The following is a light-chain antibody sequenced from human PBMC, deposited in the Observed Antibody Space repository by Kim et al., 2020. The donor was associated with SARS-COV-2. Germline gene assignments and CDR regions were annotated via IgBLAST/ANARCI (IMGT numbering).Light chain of an antibody. Sequence: GQSITITCTGTNSDIGGYNYVSWFQQHPGKAPKLMICDVDQRPSGVSNRFSCSKSGNTASQTISGLQAEDEADYYCSSYTSNSTYVFGTGTKVTVL. CDR2: DVD. CDR3: SSYTSNSTYV. CDR1: NSDIGGYNY. J-gene: IGLJ1*01. V-gene: IGLV2-14*04.